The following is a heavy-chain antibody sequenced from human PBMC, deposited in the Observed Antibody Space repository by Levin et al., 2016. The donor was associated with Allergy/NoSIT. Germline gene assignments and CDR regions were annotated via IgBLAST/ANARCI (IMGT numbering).Heavy chain of an antibody. J-gene: IGHJ6*02. CDR2: VYAVGAP. CDR1: GGSISNFY. V-gene: IGHV4-4*07. Sequence: SETLSLTCTVSGGSISNFYWSWIRQPAGKGPEWIGRVYAVGAPATTPYNPSLKSRVSMSVDTSKNQFSLNLTSVTAADTAVYYCARELSSGSPYFYYYYGIDVWGQGTTVTGLL. D-gene: IGHD3-22*01. CDR3: ARELSSGSPYFYYYYGIDV.